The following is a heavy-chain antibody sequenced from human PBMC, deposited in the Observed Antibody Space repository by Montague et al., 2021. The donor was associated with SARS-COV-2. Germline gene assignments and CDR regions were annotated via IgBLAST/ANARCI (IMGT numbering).Heavy chain of an antibody. J-gene: IGHJ6*02. D-gene: IGHD3-9*01. CDR1: GFTFSSYA. CDR3: ARGQPHYDILIGSYKDYYYMDV. V-gene: IGHV3-21*05. Sequence: SLRLSCAASGFTFSSYAMTWVRQAPGKGLEWVSYISSSSSYTNYADSVKGRFTISRDNAKNSLYLQMNSLRAEDTAVYYCARGQPHYDILIGSYKDYYYMDVWGQGTTVTVSS. CDR2: ISSSSSYT.